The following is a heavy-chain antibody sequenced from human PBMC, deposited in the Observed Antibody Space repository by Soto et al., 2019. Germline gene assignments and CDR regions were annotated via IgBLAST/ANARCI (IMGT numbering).Heavy chain of an antibody. V-gene: IGHV3-53*01. J-gene: IGHJ4*02. CDR2: IDSDGSA. CDR3: AKVFVFTIREGFDY. Sequence: GGSLRLSCEASGFSVSSNYMSWVRQAPGKGLEWVSVIDSDGSAYYADSVKGRFTVSRHNSKNTLYLQMNSLRAEDTAVYYCAKVFVFTIREGFDYWGLGTLVTVSS. CDR1: GFSVSSNY. D-gene: IGHD3-3*01.